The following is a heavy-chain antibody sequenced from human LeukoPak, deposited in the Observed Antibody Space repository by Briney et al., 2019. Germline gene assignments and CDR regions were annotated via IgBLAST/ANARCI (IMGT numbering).Heavy chain of an antibody. Sequence: SVKVSCKASGGTFSSYAISWVRQAPGQGLEWMGGIIPIFGTANCAQKFQGRVTITADESTSTAYMELSSLRSEDTAVYYCARAPFDYGDYYNYFDYWGQGTLVTVSS. CDR3: ARAPFDYGDYYNYFDY. CDR2: IIPIFGTA. J-gene: IGHJ4*02. V-gene: IGHV1-69*01. CDR1: GGTFSSYA. D-gene: IGHD4-17*01.